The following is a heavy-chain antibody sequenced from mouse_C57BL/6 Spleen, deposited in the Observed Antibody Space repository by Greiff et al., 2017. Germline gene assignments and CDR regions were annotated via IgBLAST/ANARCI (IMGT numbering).Heavy chain of an antibody. CDR3: ASSNWDYFDY. J-gene: IGHJ2*01. D-gene: IGHD4-1*02. Sequence: EVKLQQSGPELVKPGASVKISCKASGYTFTDYYMNWVKQSHGKSLEWIGDINPNNGGTSYNQKFKGKATLTVDKSSSTAYMELRSLTSEDSAVYYCASSNWDYFDYWGQGTTLTVSS. CDR1: GYTFTDYY. CDR2: INPNNGGT. V-gene: IGHV1-26*01.